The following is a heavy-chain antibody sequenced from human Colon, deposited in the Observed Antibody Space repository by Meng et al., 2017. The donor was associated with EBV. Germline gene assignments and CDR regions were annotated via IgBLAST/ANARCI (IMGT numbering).Heavy chain of an antibody. J-gene: IGHJ4*02. CDR2: INSDGGTT. CDR1: GFTFGSYW. V-gene: IGHV3-74*03. Sequence: VQLGEYGGVFLQPGGSLALSLAASGFTFGSYWMHCVHQAPGKGLVWVSRINSDGGTTTYADSVKGRFTISRDNAKNTLYLQMNSLKVEDSAVYYCASIAVATTIDYWGQGTLVTVSS. D-gene: IGHD6-19*01. CDR3: ASIAVATTIDY.